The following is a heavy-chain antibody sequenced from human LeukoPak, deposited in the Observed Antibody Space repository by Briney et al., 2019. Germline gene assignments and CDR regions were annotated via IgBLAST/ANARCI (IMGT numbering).Heavy chain of an antibody. Sequence: PGGSLRLSCAASGFTFISYSMNWVRQAPGKGLEWVSSISSSSSYIYYADSVKGRFTISRDNAKNSLYLQMNSLRAEDTAVYYCARDGWGSGYYFDAFDIWGQGTMVSVSS. J-gene: IGHJ3*02. CDR1: GFTFISYS. CDR3: ARDGWGSGYYFDAFDI. D-gene: IGHD3-22*01. V-gene: IGHV3-21*01. CDR2: ISSSSSYI.